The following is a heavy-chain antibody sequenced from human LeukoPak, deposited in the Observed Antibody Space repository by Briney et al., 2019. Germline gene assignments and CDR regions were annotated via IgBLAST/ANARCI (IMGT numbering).Heavy chain of an antibody. D-gene: IGHD5-18*01. J-gene: IGHJ4*02. CDR1: GLTFSNYA. CDR3: AKDRRGCSYGYPLILPDY. CDR2: ISGSGGST. Sequence: GGSLRLSCAASGLTFSNYAMSWVRQAPGKGLEWVSAISGSGGSTYYADSVKGRFTISRDNSKNTLYLQMNSLRAEDTAVYYCAKDRRGCSYGYPLILPDYWGQGTLVTVSS. V-gene: IGHV3-23*01.